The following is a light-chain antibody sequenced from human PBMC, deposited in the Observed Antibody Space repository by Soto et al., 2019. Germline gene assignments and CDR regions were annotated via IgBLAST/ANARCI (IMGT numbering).Light chain of an antibody. CDR1: QDRNNW. CDR3: QQANSFPLT. V-gene: IGKV1-12*01. Sequence: DIQLTQSPSSVSASVGDRVTITCRASQDRNNWLAWYRQKPGRAPQLLIFAASSLQSGVPSRFSGSGSGADFTLTISGLQPEDFGTYYCQQANSFPLTFGPGTTVDVK. J-gene: IGKJ3*01. CDR2: AAS.